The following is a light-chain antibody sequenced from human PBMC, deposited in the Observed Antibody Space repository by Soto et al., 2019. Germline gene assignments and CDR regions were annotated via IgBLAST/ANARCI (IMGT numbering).Light chain of an antibody. J-gene: IGKJ2*01. CDR1: QSVSSY. CDR3: QPRSNWPPYT. CDR2: DAS. Sequence: EIVLTQSPATLSLSPGERATLSCRASQSVSSYLAWYQQKPGQAPRLLIYDASNRATGIPARFSGSGSGTDFTLTIRSLETEDFAVYYCQPRSNWPPYTFGQGTKLEIK. V-gene: IGKV3-11*01.